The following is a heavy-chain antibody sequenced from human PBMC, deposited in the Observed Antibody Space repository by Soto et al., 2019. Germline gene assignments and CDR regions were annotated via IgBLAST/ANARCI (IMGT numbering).Heavy chain of an antibody. J-gene: IGHJ5*02. Sequence: GGSLRLSCAASGFTVSSNYMSWVRQAPGKGLEWVSVIYSGGSTYYAASVKGRFTISRDNSKNTLYLQMNSLRAEDTAVYYCARDSRYCDSSGYQYNWFDPWGQGTLVTVSS. CDR1: GFTVSSNY. CDR3: ARDSRYCDSSGYQYNWFDP. CDR2: IYSGGST. V-gene: IGHV3-53*01. D-gene: IGHD3-22*01.